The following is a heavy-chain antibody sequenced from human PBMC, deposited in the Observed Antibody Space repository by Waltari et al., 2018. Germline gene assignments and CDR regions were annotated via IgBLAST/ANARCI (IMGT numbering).Heavy chain of an antibody. J-gene: IGHJ6*03. CDR3: ARVWFGELLRNYYYYMDV. CDR2: IYHGGST. CDR1: GDSISGNNW. D-gene: IGHD3-10*01. V-gene: IGHV4-4*02. Sequence: QVQLQESGPGQVKPSGTLSLTCAVSGDSISGNNWWSWVRQAPGKGLEWIGEIYHGGSTNHNPSLESRATISVDKSKNQFSLKLYSVTAADTAMYYCARVWFGELLRNYYYYMDVWGKGTTVTVSS.